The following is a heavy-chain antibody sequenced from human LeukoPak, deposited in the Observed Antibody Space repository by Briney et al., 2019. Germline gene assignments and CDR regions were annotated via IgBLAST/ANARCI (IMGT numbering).Heavy chain of an antibody. Sequence: PGGSLRLSCTASGFTFSDFHMSWIRQAPGKGLEWGSAISGSGGSTYYADSVKGRFTISRDNSKNTLYLQMNSLRAEDTAVYYCAKLKYSSSWYYFDYWGQGTLVTVSS. J-gene: IGHJ4*02. V-gene: IGHV3-23*01. D-gene: IGHD6-13*01. CDR1: GFTFSDFH. CDR3: AKLKYSSSWYYFDY. CDR2: ISGSGGST.